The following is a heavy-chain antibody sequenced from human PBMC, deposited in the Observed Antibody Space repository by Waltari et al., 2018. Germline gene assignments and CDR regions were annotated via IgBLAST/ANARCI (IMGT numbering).Heavy chain of an antibody. J-gene: IGHJ5*02. D-gene: IGHD1-1*01. CDR2: INPNSCGT. CDR3: ARDANWNDAGEVLGWFDP. Sequence: QVQLVQSGAEVKKPGASVKVSCKASGYTFTGYYMHWVRQAPGQGLEWMGWINPNSCGTNYAQKFQGRVTMTRDTSISTAYMELSRLRSDDTAVYYCARDANWNDAGEVLGWFDPWGQGTLVTVSS. V-gene: IGHV1-2*02. CDR1: GYTFTGYY.